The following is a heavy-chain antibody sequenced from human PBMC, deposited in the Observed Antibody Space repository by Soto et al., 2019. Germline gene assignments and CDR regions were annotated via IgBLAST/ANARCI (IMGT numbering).Heavy chain of an antibody. Sequence: SETLSLTCIVSGGSISTTSYFWGWIRQPPGKGLEWVGSVLYSGTTYYNPSLKSRVTVPVDTSKNQFSLRLSSVTAADTAIYYCARGRHWLVYWGQGTLVTVSS. J-gene: IGHJ4*02. CDR3: ARGRHWLVY. V-gene: IGHV4-39*07. D-gene: IGHD6-19*01. CDR1: GGSISTTSYF. CDR2: VLYSGTT.